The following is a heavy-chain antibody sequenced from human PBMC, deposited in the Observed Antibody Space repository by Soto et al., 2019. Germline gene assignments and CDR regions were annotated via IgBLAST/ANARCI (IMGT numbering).Heavy chain of an antibody. CDR2: IIPIFGTA. V-gene: IGHV1-69*13. Sequence: SVKVSCKASGYTFTNYGISWVRQAPGQGLEWMGGIIPIFGTANYAQKFQGRVTITADESTSTAYMELSSLRSEDTAVYYCASGAFDYGTDYWGQGTLVTVSS. CDR3: ASGAFDYGTDY. CDR1: GYTFTNYG. J-gene: IGHJ4*02. D-gene: IGHD4-17*01.